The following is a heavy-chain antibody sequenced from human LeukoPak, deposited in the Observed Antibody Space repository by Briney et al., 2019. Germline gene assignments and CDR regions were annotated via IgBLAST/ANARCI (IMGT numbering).Heavy chain of an antibody. CDR3: ARDSRVTNGDY. J-gene: IGHJ4*02. D-gene: IGHD3-10*01. V-gene: IGHV1-2*02. Sequence: ASVKVSCKASGYTFTGYYLHWVRQAPGQGLEWMGFTNPNSGGTSYAQKFQGRVTMTRDTSITTANMELSRLTSDDTAVYYCARDSRVTNGDYWGQGTLVTVSS. CDR1: GYTFTGYY. CDR2: TNPNSGGT.